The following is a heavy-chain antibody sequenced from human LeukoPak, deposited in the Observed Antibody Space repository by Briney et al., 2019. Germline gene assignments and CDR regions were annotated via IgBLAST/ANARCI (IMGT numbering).Heavy chain of an antibody. D-gene: IGHD3-22*01. Sequence: PGGSLRLSCAASGFTFSDYYMSWIRQAPGKGLEWVANIKQDGSEKYYVDSVKGRFTISRDNAKNSLYLQMNSLRAEDTAVYYCAREGHYYDSSGHDAFDIWGQGTMVTVSS. CDR2: IKQDGSEK. J-gene: IGHJ3*02. CDR1: GFTFSDYY. V-gene: IGHV3-7*01. CDR3: AREGHYYDSSGHDAFDI.